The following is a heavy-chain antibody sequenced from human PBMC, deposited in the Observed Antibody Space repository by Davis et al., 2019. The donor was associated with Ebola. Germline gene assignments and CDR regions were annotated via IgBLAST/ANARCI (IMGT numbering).Heavy chain of an antibody. D-gene: IGHD1-26*01. Sequence: GSLRLSCTVSGGSISSPNYYWGWIRQTPGKGLEWIGNIYYSGTTYYNPSLKSRVTISVDTPNNQFSLKLTFVTVADTAVYYCVRRREVGATADYWGQGTLVTVSS. V-gene: IGHV4-39*01. CDR3: VRRREVGATADY. CDR2: IYYSGTT. J-gene: IGHJ4*02. CDR1: GGSISSPNYY.